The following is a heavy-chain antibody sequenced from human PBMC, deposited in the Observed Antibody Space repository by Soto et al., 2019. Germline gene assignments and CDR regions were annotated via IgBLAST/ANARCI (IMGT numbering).Heavy chain of an antibody. V-gene: IGHV1-3*01. CDR2: VDGGNGNT. CDR3: ATDGLQTSMAMEV. Sequence: QVQLVQSGAEVKEPGASVKVSCKASGYSFTTHIMHWVRQAPGQRLEWMGWVDGGNGNTKYSQKFQGRVTITRDTSATTVYMELSRLTSEDKAVYYCATDGLQTSMAMEVWGQGTTITVSS. D-gene: IGHD5-18*01. J-gene: IGHJ6*02. CDR1: GYSFTTHI.